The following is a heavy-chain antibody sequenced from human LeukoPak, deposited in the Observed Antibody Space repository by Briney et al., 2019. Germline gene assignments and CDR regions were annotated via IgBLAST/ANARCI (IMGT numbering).Heavy chain of an antibody. D-gene: IGHD3-10*01. J-gene: IGHJ5*02. V-gene: IGHV3-7*01. CDR2: IKKDGSEK. Sequence: TGGSLRLSCAASGFTFSSYCMSWVRQAPGKGLEWVANIKKDGSEKYYVDSVKGRFTISRDNAKNSLSLQMNSLRVEDTAVYYCARDHGSGSYWEGFDPWGQGTLVTVSS. CDR3: ARDHGSGSYWEGFDP. CDR1: GFTFSSYC.